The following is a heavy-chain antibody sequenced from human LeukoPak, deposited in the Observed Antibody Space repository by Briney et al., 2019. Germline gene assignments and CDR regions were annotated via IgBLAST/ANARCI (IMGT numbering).Heavy chain of an antibody. CDR1: GGSISSYY. CDR3: AGEPLVSHTFCYYYNIDV. Sequence: PSETLSLTCTVSGGSISSYYWSWIRQPAGKGLEWIGRIYTSGSTNYNPSLKSRVTMSVDTSKNQFSLKLSSVTAADTAVYYCAGEPLVSHTFCYYYNIDVCGKKSTGTVSS. CDR2: IYTSGST. J-gene: IGHJ6*03. D-gene: IGHD2-8*01. V-gene: IGHV4-4*07.